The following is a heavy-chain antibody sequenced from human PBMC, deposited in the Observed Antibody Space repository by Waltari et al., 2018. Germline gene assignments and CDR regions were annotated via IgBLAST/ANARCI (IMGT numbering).Heavy chain of an antibody. Sequence: EVQLLESGETLLQPGGSLRLSCTASGFSFSNYGLPWVRKAPGKGLEWVSAISRDGGATFYGGAVRGRSTISRDNSKNTVYLEINSLRVDDTAKYYCARWSVSGSYYDSWGQGILVAVSS. CDR3: ARWSVSGSYYDS. J-gene: IGHJ4*02. CDR2: ISRDGGAT. V-gene: IGHV3-23*01. CDR1: GFSFSNYG. D-gene: IGHD3-10*01.